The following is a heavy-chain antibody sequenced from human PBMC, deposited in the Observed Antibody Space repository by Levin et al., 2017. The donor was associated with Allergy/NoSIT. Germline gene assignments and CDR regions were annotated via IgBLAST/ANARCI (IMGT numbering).Heavy chain of an antibody. CDR2: ISSSSSYI. Sequence: GESLKISCAASGFTFSSYSMNWVRQAPGKGLEWVSSISSSSSYIYYADSVKGRFTISRDNAKNSLYLQMNSLRAEDTAVYYCARDSSSAYPFDYWGQGTLVTVSS. CDR1: GFTFSSYS. V-gene: IGHV3-21*01. D-gene: IGHD6-6*01. J-gene: IGHJ4*02. CDR3: ARDSSSAYPFDY.